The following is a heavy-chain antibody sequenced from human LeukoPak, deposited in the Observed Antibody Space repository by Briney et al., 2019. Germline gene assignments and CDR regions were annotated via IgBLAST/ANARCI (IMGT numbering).Heavy chain of an antibody. CDR3: ARERIAAAATDY. J-gene: IGHJ4*02. V-gene: IGHV3-21*01. CDR1: KFTFSNYA. CDR2: ISSSSSYI. D-gene: IGHD6-13*01. Sequence: PGGSLRLSCTASKFTFSNYAMTWVRQAPGKGLEWVSSISSSSSYIYYADSVKGRFTISRDNAKNSLYLQMNSLRAEDTAVYYCARERIAAAATDYWGQGTLVTVSS.